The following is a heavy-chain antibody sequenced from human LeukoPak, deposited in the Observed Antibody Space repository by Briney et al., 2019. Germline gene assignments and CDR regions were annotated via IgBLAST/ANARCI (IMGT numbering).Heavy chain of an antibody. CDR1: GFTFSSYW. D-gene: IGHD6-19*01. CDR2: INSDGSST. Sequence: GGSLRLSCAASGFTFSSYWMHWVRQAPGKGLVWVSRINSDGSSTSYADSVKGRFTISRDNAKNTLYLQMNSLRAEDTAVYYCAKDHVSSGWGGSDYWGQGTLVTVSS. J-gene: IGHJ4*02. V-gene: IGHV3-74*01. CDR3: AKDHVSSGWGGSDY.